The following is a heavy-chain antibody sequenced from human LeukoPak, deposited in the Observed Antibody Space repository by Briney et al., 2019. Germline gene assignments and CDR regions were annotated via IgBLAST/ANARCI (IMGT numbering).Heavy chain of an antibody. J-gene: IGHJ6*02. CDR2: ISHDGSNK. D-gene: IGHD3-3*01. Sequence: GGSLRLSCAASGFTFSSYGMPWVRQAPGKGLEWVAVISHDGSNKYYADSVKGRFTISRDNSKNTLYLQMNSLRAEDTAVYYCAKGAADYDFWSGYLMDVWGQGTTVAVSS. CDR3: AKGAADYDFWSGYLMDV. V-gene: IGHV3-30*18. CDR1: GFTFSSYG.